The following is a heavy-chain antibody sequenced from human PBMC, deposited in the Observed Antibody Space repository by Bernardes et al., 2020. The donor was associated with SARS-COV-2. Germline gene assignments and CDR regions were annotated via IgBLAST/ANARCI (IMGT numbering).Heavy chain of an antibody. CDR3: ATEKQSLTVFGVGHDAFDF. J-gene: IGHJ3*01. CDR1: GFTFRDYT. V-gene: IGHV3-43*01. CDR2: VSWDGSNT. D-gene: IGHD3-3*01. Sequence: GGSLRLSCAASGFTFRDYTMHWVRQAPGKGLEWVSLVSWDGSNTNYADSVKGRFIISRDSSRNTVHLQMDSLRNEDTALYYCATEKQSLTVFGVGHDAFDFCGQETILTVAS.